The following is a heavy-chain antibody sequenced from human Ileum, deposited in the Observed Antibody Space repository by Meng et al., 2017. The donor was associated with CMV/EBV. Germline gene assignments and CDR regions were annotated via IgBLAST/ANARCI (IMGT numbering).Heavy chain of an antibody. V-gene: IGHV4-39*07. Sequence: ELGPGLVNPSETLSLTCPVSGGSININNYYWGRIRQPPGKGLEWIGSIYYNGNTPYNPSLKSRVTISLDTSKNQFSLRLSSVTAADTAVYYCARDITGSHFDHWGQGVLVTVSS. CDR2: IYYNGNT. CDR3: ARDITGSHFDH. CDR1: GGSININNYY. D-gene: IGHD1-20*01. J-gene: IGHJ4*02.